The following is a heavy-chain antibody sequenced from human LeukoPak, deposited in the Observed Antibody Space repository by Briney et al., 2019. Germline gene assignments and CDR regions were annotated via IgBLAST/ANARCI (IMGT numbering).Heavy chain of an antibody. D-gene: IGHD2-8*01. CDR3: ARDPPAVLIDTYG. Sequence: GGSLRLSCRASGFIVTNNYINWVRQAPGKGLEWVSLVYSGGSTYYADSVKGRFTISRDNSKNMVYLQMNSLRAEDTAMYYCARDPPAVLIDTYGWGQGTLVTVSS. J-gene: IGHJ4*02. V-gene: IGHV3-66*01. CDR2: VYSGGST. CDR1: GFIVTNNY.